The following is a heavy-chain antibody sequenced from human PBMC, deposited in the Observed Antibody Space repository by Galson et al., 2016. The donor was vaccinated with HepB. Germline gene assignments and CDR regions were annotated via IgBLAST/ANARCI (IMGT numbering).Heavy chain of an antibody. J-gene: IGHJ4*02. CDR3: TTWDWGLDC. CDR2: IRNKRDGGTA. CDR1: GLSVSDAW. Sequence: SLRLSCAVSGLSVSDAWMTWVRQAPGKGLEWVGNIRNKRDGGTADYGAPVQGRFTISRDDSTNTLYLQMSSLKTDDTAVYFCTTWDWGLDCWGQGTLVTVSS. V-gene: IGHV3-15*05. D-gene: IGHD3/OR15-3a*01.